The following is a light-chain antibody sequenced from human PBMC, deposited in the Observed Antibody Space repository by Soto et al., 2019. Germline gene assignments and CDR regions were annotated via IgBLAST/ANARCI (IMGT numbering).Light chain of an antibody. J-gene: IGLJ1*01. Sequence: QSVLTQPPSVSGAPGQRVTISCTGSSSDIGAGHGVHWYQQLPGTAPKLLIYGNTNRPSGVPDRFSASKSGTSASLTIAGLQDEDEADYYCQSYENSLPAPYVFGTGTKLTVL. V-gene: IGLV1-40*01. CDR2: GNT. CDR1: SSDIGAGHG. CDR3: QSYENSLPAPYV.